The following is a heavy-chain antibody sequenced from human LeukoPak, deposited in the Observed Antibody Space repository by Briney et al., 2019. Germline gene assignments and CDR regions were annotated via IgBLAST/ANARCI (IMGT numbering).Heavy chain of an antibody. CDR1: GGSINSHY. V-gene: IGHV4-59*08. CDR3: ARRDTGWNYFDY. D-gene: IGHD6-19*01. J-gene: IGHJ4*02. Sequence: KPSETLSLTCAVSGGSINSHYWGWIRQPPGKGLQWIGDIYYTGKNNYNPSLKSRVTISLDTSKDHLSLNLTSVLAADTAIYYCARRDTGWNYFDYWGQGILVTVSS. CDR2: IYYTGKN.